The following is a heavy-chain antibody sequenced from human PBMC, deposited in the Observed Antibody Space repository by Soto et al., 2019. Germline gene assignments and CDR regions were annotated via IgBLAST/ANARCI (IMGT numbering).Heavy chain of an antibody. CDR1: CGSIISYY. J-gene: IGHJ6*02. D-gene: IGHD6-19*01. Sequence: SETLSLTCTFSCGSIISYYWSWIRQPPGKGLEWIGYIYYSGSTNYNPSLKSRVTISVDTSKNQFSLKLSSVTAADTAVYYCARGRYSSGWGRYYYYGMDVWGQGTTVTVSS. V-gene: IGHV4-59*01. CDR2: IYYSGST. CDR3: ARGRYSSGWGRYYYYGMDV.